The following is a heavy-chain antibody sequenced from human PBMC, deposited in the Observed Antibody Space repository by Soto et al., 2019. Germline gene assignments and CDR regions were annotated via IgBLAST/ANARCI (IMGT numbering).Heavy chain of an antibody. CDR3: AKFTGRGVYFYYGLDV. J-gene: IGHJ6*02. CDR2: ISSSSSKI. D-gene: IGHD2-8*01. V-gene: IGHV3-11*01. CDR1: GFTFSDFY. Sequence: QVQLVESGGGLVKPGGSLRLSCVASGFTFSDFYMSWIRQAPGNGLEWISYISSSSSKIFYADSVKGRFTISRDNPKKSVFLHMNSLRAEDTAVYYSAKFTGRGVYFYYGLDVWGQGTTVTVSS.